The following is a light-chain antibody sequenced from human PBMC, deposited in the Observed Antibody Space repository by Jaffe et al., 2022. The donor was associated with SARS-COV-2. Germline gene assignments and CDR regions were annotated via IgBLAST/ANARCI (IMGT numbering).Light chain of an antibody. CDR2: EDN. Sequence: NFMLTQPHSVSESPGKTVTISCTGSSGSIASNYVQWYQQRPGSAPTTVIYEDNQRPSGVPDRFSGSIDSSSNSASLTISGLKTEDEADYYCQSYDVFGGGTKLTVL. CDR3: QSYDV. CDR1: SGSIASNY. J-gene: IGLJ3*02. V-gene: IGLV6-57*02.